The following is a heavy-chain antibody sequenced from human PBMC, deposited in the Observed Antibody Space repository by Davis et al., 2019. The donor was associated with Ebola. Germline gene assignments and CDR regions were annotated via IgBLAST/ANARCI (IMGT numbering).Heavy chain of an antibody. CDR3: ARDGDSSSSRDY. CDR1: GFTFTHYV. J-gene: IGHJ4*02. D-gene: IGHD6-6*01. Sequence: GESLKISCAASGFTFTHYVMNWVRQAPGKGLEWVSSISSSSSYIYYADSVKGRFTISRDNAKNSLYLQMNSLRAEDTAVYYCARDGDSSSSRDYWGQGTLVTVSS. CDR2: ISSSSSYI. V-gene: IGHV3-21*01.